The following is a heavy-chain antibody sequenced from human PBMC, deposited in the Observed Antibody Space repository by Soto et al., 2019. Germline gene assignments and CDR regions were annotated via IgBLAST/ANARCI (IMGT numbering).Heavy chain of an antibody. D-gene: IGHD2-15*01. CDR3: VRSESGVNTDYFPN. J-gene: IGHJ1*01. CDR2: IWYDGTKK. CDR1: GFTFTTYG. V-gene: IGHV3-33*01. Sequence: QVQLVDSGGGVAQPGRSLRLSCATSGFTFTTYGFHWVRQATGKGLEWVAVIWYDGTKKYYAESVKGRFTISRDNSKNMLNLQMDSLRAEDTAMYYCVRSESGVNTDYFPNWGQGTQVTVSS.